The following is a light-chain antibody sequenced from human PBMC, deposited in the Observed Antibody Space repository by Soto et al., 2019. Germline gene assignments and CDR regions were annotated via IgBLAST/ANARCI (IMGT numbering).Light chain of an antibody. CDR2: GPA. J-gene: IGKJ1*01. Sequence: EIVLTQSPATLSLSPGERATLSCRASQSVSSYLAWYQQKPGQAPRLLIYGPATRATGIPGRFSGSGSGTDFTLTISRLEPEDFAVYYCQQYGSSLWTFGQGTKVDIK. CDR3: QQYGSSLWT. CDR1: QSVSSY. V-gene: IGKV3-20*01.